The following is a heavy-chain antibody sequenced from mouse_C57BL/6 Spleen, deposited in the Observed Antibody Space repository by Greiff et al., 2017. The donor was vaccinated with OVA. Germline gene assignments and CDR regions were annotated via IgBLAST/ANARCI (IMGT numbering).Heavy chain of an antibody. CDR3: ARGYLSY. Sequence: QVQLQQSGPELVKPGASVKISCKASGYAFSSSWMNWVKQRPGKGLEWIGRIYPGDGDTNYNGKFKGKATLTADKSSSTASMQLSSLTSEDSAVYFCARGYLSYWGQGTLVTVSA. V-gene: IGHV1-82*01. D-gene: IGHD6-2*01. J-gene: IGHJ3*01. CDR1: GYAFSSSW. CDR2: IYPGDGDT.